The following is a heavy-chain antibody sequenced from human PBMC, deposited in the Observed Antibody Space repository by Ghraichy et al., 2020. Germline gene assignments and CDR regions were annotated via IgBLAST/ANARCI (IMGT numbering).Heavy chain of an antibody. J-gene: IGHJ6*02. CDR1: GYTFTGYY. V-gene: IGHV1-2*06. CDR2: INPNSGGT. Sequence: ASVKVSCKASGYTFTGYYMHWVRQAPGQGLEWMGRINPNSGGTNYAQKIQGRVTITRDTSISTAYMELSRLRSDDTAVYYCTRTSEPYYYGSGSYLRLHPGYGMDVWGQGTTVTVSS. CDR3: TRTSEPYYYGSGSYLRLHPGYGMDV. D-gene: IGHD3-10*01.